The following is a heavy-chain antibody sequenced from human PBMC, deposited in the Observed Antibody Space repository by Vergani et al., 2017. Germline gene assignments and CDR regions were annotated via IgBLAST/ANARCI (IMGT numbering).Heavy chain of an antibody. D-gene: IGHD3-3*01. V-gene: IGHV4-59*01. CDR1: GCPTSSFY. Sequence: QVQLQELGPGLVKPSEPLSLPWTVSGCPTSSFYWSWIRQPPGKGLEWIGYIYYIGSTNYNPSLKSGDTLSVDTSKNQFSLKLSSVTAVDAAVYYCASGRNDFWSGSLSPYYYYWMDVWGKGTTVTVSS. CDR2: IYYIGST. CDR3: ASGRNDFWSGSLSPYYYYWMDV. J-gene: IGHJ6*04.